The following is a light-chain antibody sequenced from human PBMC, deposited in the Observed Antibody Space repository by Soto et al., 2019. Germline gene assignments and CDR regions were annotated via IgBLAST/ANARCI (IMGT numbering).Light chain of an antibody. CDR3: QQYNNWLWT. J-gene: IGKJ1*01. CDR2: GAS. CDR1: QSVSSN. Sequence: EIVLTQSPATLSVSPGERATLSCRASQSVSSNLAWYQQKPGQAPRLLIYGASTRATGIPDRFSGSGSGTEFTLTISSLQSEDFAVYYCQQYNNWLWTFGQGTKVDIK. V-gene: IGKV3-15*01.